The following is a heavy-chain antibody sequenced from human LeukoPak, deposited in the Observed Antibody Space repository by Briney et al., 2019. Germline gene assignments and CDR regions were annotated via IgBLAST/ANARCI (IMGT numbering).Heavy chain of an antibody. CDR3: TTEFKELGSFFYFYYMDV. J-gene: IGHJ6*03. CDR1: GFTFSRYG. CDR2: IKTKSEGGTT. Sequence: GGSLRLSCAGSGFTFSRYGMHWVRQAPGKGLEWVGRIKTKSEGGTTDYAAPAKGRFTISRDDSKNALFLQMDSLKSDDTAMYYCTTEFKELGSFFYFYYMDVWGTGTTVTISS. V-gene: IGHV3-15*01. D-gene: IGHD3-10*01.